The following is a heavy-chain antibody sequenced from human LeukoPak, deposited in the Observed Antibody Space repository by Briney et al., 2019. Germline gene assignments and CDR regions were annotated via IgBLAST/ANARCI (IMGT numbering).Heavy chain of an antibody. V-gene: IGHV3-23*01. D-gene: IGHD6-13*01. CDR2: ISGSGGST. J-gene: IGHJ4*02. CDR3: AKAGHSSSWYPFDY. CDR1: GFTFSSYA. Sequence: PGRSLRLSCAASGFTFSSYAMSWVRQAPGKGLEWVSAISGSGGSTYYADSVKGRFTISRDNSKNTLYLQMNSLRAEDTAVYYCAKAGHSSSWYPFDYWGQGTLVTVSS.